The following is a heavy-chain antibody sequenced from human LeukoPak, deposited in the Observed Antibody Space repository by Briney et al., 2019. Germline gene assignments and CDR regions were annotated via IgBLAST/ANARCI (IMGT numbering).Heavy chain of an antibody. J-gene: IGHJ4*02. CDR3: ARGRADRYNWNDGPDY. CDR2: INPNSGGT. V-gene: IGHV1-2*06. CDR1: GYTLTGYH. D-gene: IGHD1-20*01. Sequence: ASVKVSCKASGYTLTGYHLHWVRQAPGRGLEWMGRINPNSGGTNYAQKFQGRVTMTRDTSINTAYMELSSLRSDDTAVYYCARGRADRYNWNDGPDYWGQGTLVTVSS.